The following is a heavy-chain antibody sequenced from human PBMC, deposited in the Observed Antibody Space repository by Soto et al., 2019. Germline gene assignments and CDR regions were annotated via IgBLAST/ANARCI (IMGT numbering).Heavy chain of an antibody. CDR2: IRSKAYGGTT. CDR3: TRSYRSGYYIGDWFDP. J-gene: IGHJ5*02. V-gene: IGHV3-49*03. D-gene: IGHD3-3*01. Sequence: GGSLRLSCTASGFTFGDYAMSWFRQAPGKGLEWVGFIRSKAYGGTTEYAASVKGRFTISRDDSKSIAYLQMNSLKTEDTAVYYCTRSYRSGYYIGDWFDPWGQGTLVTVSS. CDR1: GFTFGDYA.